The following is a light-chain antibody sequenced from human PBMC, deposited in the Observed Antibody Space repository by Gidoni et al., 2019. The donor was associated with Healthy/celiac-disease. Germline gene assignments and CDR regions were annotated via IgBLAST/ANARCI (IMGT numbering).Light chain of an antibody. CDR3: QQYNSYSRT. CDR1: QSISSW. Sequence: DIQMTQSPSTLSASVGDRVTITCRASQSISSWLAWYQQKPGNDPKLLIYKASSLESGVPSRFSGSGSGTEFTLTISSLQPDDFATYYCQQYNSYSRTFXXXTKVEIK. V-gene: IGKV1-5*03. CDR2: KAS. J-gene: IGKJ1*01.